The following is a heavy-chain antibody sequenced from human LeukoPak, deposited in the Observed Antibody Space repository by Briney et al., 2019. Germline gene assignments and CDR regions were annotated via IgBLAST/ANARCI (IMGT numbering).Heavy chain of an antibody. J-gene: IGHJ4*02. D-gene: IGHD1-26*01. CDR1: GGSISSYY. CDR3: ARGNYYGYYFDY. V-gene: IGHV4-59*01. CDR2: IYYSGST. Sequence: SETLSLTCTVSGGSISSYYWSWIRQPPGKGLEWIGYIYYSGSTNYNPSLKSRVTISVDTSKNQFSLKLSSVTAADTAVYYCARGNYYGYYFDYWSQGTLVAVSS.